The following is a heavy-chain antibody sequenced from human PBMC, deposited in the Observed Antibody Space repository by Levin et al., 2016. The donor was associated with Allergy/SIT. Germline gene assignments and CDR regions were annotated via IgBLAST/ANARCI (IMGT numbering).Heavy chain of an antibody. Sequence: GGSLRLSCVGSGFTFSNYRMAWVRQAPGKGLEWVANINQDGHEKNYVDSVKGRFTLSRDNAKNSMYLQMDSLRAEDTAVYYCALEDFAMISLDYWGQGILVTVSS. D-gene: IGHD3-16*01. CDR3: ALEDFAMISLDY. J-gene: IGHJ4*02. CDR2: INQDGHEK. CDR1: GFTFSNYR. V-gene: IGHV3-7*03.